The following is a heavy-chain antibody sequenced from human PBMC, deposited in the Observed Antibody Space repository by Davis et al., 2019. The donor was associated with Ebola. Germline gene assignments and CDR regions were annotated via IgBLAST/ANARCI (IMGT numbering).Heavy chain of an antibody. D-gene: IGHD4-17*01. CDR2: INPNSGDT. J-gene: IGHJ4*02. CDR1: GYTFSAYY. CDR3: TRDDTVPFDY. V-gene: IGHV1-2*06. Sequence: ASVKVSCKASGYTFSAYYIHWVQQAPGQRLEWMGRINPNSGDTNFVQKFQGRVTMTRDTSISTAYMELSRLRSDDTAVYYCTRDDTVPFDYWGQGTLVTVSS.